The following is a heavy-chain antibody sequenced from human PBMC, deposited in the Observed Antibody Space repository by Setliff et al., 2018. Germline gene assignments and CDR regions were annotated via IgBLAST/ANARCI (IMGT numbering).Heavy chain of an antibody. CDR2: INPKSGVT. CDR1: GYSFSDFY. J-gene: IGHJ6*03. CDR3: ARGGTNPYYYYMDV. Sequence: ASVKVSCKASGYSFSDFYIHWVRQVPGRGPEWMGSINPKSGVTRYVQKFQGRVTITRDTSISTAYMELSSLRSDDTAVYYCARGGTNPYYYYMDVWGKGTTVTVSS. V-gene: IGHV1-2*02. D-gene: IGHD1-26*01.